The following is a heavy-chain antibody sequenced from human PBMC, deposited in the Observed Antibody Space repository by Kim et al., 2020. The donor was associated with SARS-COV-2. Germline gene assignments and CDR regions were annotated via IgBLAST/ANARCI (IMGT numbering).Heavy chain of an antibody. CDR1: GFTFSSYS. Sequence: GGSLRLSCAASGFTFSSYSMNWVRQAPGKGLEWVSSISSSSSYIYYADSVKGRFTISRDNAKNSLYLQMNSLRAEDTAVYYCARANSYGGMYYYYGMDVWGQGTTVTVSS. V-gene: IGHV3-21*01. J-gene: IGHJ6*02. D-gene: IGHD5-18*01. CDR3: ARANSYGGMYYYYGMDV. CDR2: ISSSSSYI.